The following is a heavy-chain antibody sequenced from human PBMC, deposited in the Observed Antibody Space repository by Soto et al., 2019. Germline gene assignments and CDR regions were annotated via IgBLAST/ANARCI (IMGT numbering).Heavy chain of an antibody. D-gene: IGHD3-3*01. CDR3: VFWIFDHFDL. J-gene: IGHJ4*02. CDR1: GFTFSRHG. V-gene: IGHV3-23*01. CDR2: IDNSGART. Sequence: EMRLLESGGGLVRPGGSLRLSCAASGFTFSRHGMSWVRQTPGKGLEWVATIDNSGARTHYADSVEGRFSISRDNSWSTMDLQMISLTTDDAAVYYCVFWIFDHFDLWGQGTLVTVSS.